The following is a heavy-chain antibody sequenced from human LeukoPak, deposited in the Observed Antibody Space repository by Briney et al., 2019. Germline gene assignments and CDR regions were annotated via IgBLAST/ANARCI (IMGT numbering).Heavy chain of an antibody. V-gene: IGHV1-2*02. D-gene: IGHD2-15*01. CDR1: GYTFTSYG. CDR3: ARDVEAGRYYYGMDV. CDR2: INPNSGGT. Sequence: ASVKVSCKASGYTFTSYGISWVRQAPGQGLEWMGWINPNSGGTNYAQKFQGRVTMTRDTSISTAYMELSRLRSDDTAVYYCARDVEAGRYYYGMDVWGQGTTVTVSS. J-gene: IGHJ6*02.